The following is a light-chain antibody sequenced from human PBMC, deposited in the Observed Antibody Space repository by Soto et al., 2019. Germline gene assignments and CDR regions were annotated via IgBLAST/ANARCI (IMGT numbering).Light chain of an antibody. CDR2: GVT. Sequence: QSVLTQPPSASGSPGQSVTISCTGTSSDVGAYTYVSWYQQHPGKAPKLMIYGVTERPSGVPDRFSGSKSGNTASLTVSGLQTEDEAYYYCSSYAGSNNYVFGTGTKVTLL. V-gene: IGLV2-8*01. J-gene: IGLJ1*01. CDR3: SSYAGSNNYV. CDR1: SSDVGAYTY.